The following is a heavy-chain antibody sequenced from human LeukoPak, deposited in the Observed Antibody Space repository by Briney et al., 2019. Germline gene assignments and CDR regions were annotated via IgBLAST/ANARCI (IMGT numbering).Heavy chain of an antibody. CDR2: INPNSGGT. D-gene: IGHD2-2*01. Sequence: ASVKVSCKASGYTFTGYYMHWVRQAPGQGLEWMGWINPNSGGTNYAQKFQGRVTMTRDTSISTAYMELSRLRSDDTAVYYCARDLSGYCSSTSCYAFADLDYWGQGTLVTVSS. V-gene: IGHV1-2*02. J-gene: IGHJ4*02. CDR3: ARDLSGYCSSTSCYAFADLDY. CDR1: GYTFTGYY.